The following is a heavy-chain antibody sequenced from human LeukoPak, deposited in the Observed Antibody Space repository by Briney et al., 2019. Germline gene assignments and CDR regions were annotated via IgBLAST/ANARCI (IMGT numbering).Heavy chain of an antibody. CDR2: IYYSGST. CDR3: ARDPGRFGELSAFDI. Sequence: SETLSLTCTVSGGSISSYYWSWIRQPPGKGLEWIGYIYYSGSTNYNPSLKSRVTISVDTSKNQFSLKLSSVTAADTAVYYCARDPGRFGELSAFDIWGQGTVVTVSS. CDR1: GGSISSYY. V-gene: IGHV4-59*01. J-gene: IGHJ3*02. D-gene: IGHD3-10*01.